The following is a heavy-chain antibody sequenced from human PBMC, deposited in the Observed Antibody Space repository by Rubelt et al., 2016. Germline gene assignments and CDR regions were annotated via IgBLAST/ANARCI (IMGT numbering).Heavy chain of an antibody. CDR1: GFTFSSYG. CDR2: IWYDGSNK. Sequence: QVQLVESGGGVVQPGRSLRLSCAASGFTFSSYGMHWVRQAPGKGLEWVAVIWYDGSNKYYADSVKGRFPISRDNSRTPRYLQMNSLRADDTAVYYCASTGGWGQGTLVTVSS. V-gene: IGHV3-33*01. D-gene: IGHD3-16*01. CDR3: ASTGG. J-gene: IGHJ4*02.